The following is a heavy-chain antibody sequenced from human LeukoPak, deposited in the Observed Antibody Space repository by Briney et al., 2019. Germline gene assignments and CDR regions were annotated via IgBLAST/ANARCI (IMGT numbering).Heavy chain of an antibody. CDR3: ARAQVGIVGATEFAY. V-gene: IGHV4-59*12. CDR1: GGSISSYY. Sequence: SETLSLTCTVSGGSISSYYWSWIRQPPGKGLEWIGYISNTGRTNYNPSLKSRVTISVDTSKNQFSLKLSSVTAADTAVYYCARAQVGIVGATEFAYWGQGTLVTVSS. CDR2: ISNTGRT. J-gene: IGHJ4*02. D-gene: IGHD1-26*01.